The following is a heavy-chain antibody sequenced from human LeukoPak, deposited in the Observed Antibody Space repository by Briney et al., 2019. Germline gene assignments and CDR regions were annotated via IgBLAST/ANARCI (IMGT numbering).Heavy chain of an antibody. V-gene: IGHV1-2*06. J-gene: IGHJ4*02. CDR3: ARNRHYDYAWATYYYYYDH. Sequence: GASVKVSCKASGYTFTGYYMHWVRQAPGQGLEWMGRINPNSGGTNYAQKFQGRVTMTRDTSISTAYMELSRLRSDDTAVYYCARNRHYDYAWATYYYYYDHWGQGTLVTVSS. CDR1: GYTFTGYY. D-gene: IGHD3-16*01. CDR2: INPNSGGT.